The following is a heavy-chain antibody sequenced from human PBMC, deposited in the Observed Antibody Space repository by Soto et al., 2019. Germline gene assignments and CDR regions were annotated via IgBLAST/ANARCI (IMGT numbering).Heavy chain of an antibody. J-gene: IGHJ3*02. CDR3: VRGCYDSSGYYVGDAFDI. Sequence: HPGGSLRLSCAASGFTVSSNYMSWVRQAPGKGLEWVSVIYSGGSTYYADSVKGRFTISRDNSKNTLYLQMNSLRAEDTAVYYCVRGCYDSSGYYVGDAFDIWGQGTMVTVSS. CDR1: GFTVSSNY. D-gene: IGHD3-22*01. CDR2: IYSGGST. V-gene: IGHV3-66*01.